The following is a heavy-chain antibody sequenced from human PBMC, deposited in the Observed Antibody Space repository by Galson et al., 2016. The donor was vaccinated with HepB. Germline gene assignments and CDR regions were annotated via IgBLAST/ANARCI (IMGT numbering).Heavy chain of an antibody. CDR3: ARALRGTTSFFEY. CDR1: GASIVSAHW. V-gene: IGHV4-59*11. Sequence: ETLSLTCTVSGASIVSAHWCSWVRQPPGKGPEWIGQTYYSGYTNYSPSLKSRVTISLDSSQNQISLRVRSVTAADTAVYYCARALRGTTSFFEYWGQGVLVTVSS. J-gene: IGHJ4*02. D-gene: IGHD4-17*01. CDR2: TYYSGYT.